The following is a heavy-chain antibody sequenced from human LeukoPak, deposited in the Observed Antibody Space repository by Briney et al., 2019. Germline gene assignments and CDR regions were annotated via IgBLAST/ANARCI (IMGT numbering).Heavy chain of an antibody. CDR1: GFTFSSYG. D-gene: IGHD3-16*01. J-gene: IGHJ4*02. V-gene: IGHV3-30*02. CDR3: ANRVMVTSGFDY. Sequence: GGSLRLSCAASGFTFSSYGMHWVRQAPGKGLEWVAFIRYDGNNKYYADSVKGRFTISRDNSKNTLYLQMNSLRAEDTAVYYCANRVMVTSGFDYWGQGLLVTVSS. CDR2: IRYDGNNK.